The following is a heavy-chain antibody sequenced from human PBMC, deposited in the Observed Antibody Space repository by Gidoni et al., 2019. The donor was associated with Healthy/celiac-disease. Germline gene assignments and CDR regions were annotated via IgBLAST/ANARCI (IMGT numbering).Heavy chain of an antibody. CDR1: GFTFSSYG. D-gene: IGHD2-21*01. V-gene: IGHV3-30*18. Sequence: QVQLVESGGGVVQPGRSLRLYCAAAGFTFSSYGMHWVRQAPGKGLEWVAVISYDGSNKYYADSVKGRFTISRDNSKNTLYLQMNSLRAEDTAVYYCAKDRGGGGTVYYYYGMDVWGQGTTVTVSS. CDR2: ISYDGSNK. CDR3: AKDRGGGGTVYYYYGMDV. J-gene: IGHJ6*02.